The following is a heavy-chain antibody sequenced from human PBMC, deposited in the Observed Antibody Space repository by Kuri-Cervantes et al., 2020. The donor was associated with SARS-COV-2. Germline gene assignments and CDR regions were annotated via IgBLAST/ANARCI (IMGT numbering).Heavy chain of an antibody. CDR3: ARGDLDYFYGMDV. J-gene: IGHJ6*02. V-gene: IGHV3-53*01. CDR1: GFTVSNNY. Sequence: LKISCAASGFTVSNNYMTWVRQAPGKGLEYVSVIYSGGSTYYADSVKGRFTISRDNSKNTLYLQINSLRAEDSAVYYCARGDLDYFYGMDVWGQGTTVTVSS. CDR2: IYSGGST. D-gene: IGHD3/OR15-3a*01.